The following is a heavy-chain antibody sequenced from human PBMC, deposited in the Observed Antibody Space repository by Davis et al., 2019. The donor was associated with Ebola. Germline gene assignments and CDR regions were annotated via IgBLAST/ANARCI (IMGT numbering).Heavy chain of an antibody. J-gene: IGHJ4*02. CDR1: GGSTSSGIYY. CDR2: IYYSGST. Sequence: PSETLSLTCTVSGGSTSSGIYYRSWIRKPPGKGLEWLGYIYYSGSTNYNPSLKSRVTISVDTSKNQSSRKLSSVTAADTAVYYCARVRGGPLDYWGQGTLVTVSS. CDR3: ARVRGGPLDY. V-gene: IGHV4-61*01. D-gene: IGHD2-15*01.